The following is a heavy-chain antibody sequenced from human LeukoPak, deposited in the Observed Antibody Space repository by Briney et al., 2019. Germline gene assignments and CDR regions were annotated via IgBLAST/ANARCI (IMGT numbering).Heavy chain of an antibody. Sequence: ASVKVSCKASGYTFTSYDINWVRQATGQGLEWMGWTNPNSGNTGYAQKFQGRVTITADESTSTAYMELSSLRSEDTAVYYCARGSRGYSYGWDRTGDAFDIWGQGTMVTVSS. J-gene: IGHJ3*02. CDR2: TNPNSGNT. D-gene: IGHD5-18*01. V-gene: IGHV1-8*01. CDR3: ARGSRGYSYGWDRTGDAFDI. CDR1: GYTFTSYD.